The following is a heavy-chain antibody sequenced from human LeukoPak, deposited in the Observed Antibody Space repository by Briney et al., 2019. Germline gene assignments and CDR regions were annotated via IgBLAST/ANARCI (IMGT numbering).Heavy chain of an antibody. CDR3: ARGPRGRPDY. D-gene: IGHD3-16*01. Sequence: KTSETLSLTCTVSGGSISSYYWSWIRQPPGRGLEWIGYIYYSGNTNYNPSLKSRVTLSVDTSKDQFSLKLSSVTAADTAVYYCARGPRGRPDYWGQGTLVTVSS. CDR1: GGSISSYY. J-gene: IGHJ4*02. CDR2: IYYSGNT. V-gene: IGHV4-59*01.